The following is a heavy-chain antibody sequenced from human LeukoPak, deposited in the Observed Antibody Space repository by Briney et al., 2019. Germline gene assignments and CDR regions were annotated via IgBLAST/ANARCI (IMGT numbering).Heavy chain of an antibody. D-gene: IGHD6-13*01. CDR2: IKQDGSEK. CDR3: AKVAASGISPTDY. V-gene: IGHV3-7*01. Sequence: GGSLRLSCAASGFTFSSYWMSWVRQAPGKGLEWVANIKQDGSEKYYVDSVKGRFTVSGDNAKSSLYLQMNSLRVEDTAMYYCAKVAASGISPTDYWGQGTLVTVSS. CDR1: GFTFSSYW. J-gene: IGHJ4*02.